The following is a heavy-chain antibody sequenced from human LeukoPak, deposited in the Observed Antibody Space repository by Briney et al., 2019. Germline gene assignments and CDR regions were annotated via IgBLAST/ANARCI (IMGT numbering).Heavy chain of an antibody. V-gene: IGHV1-69*13. D-gene: IGHD6-6*01. J-gene: IGHJ6*02. CDR2: IIPIFGTA. CDR1: GGTFSSYA. Sequence: SVKVSCKAPGGTFSSYAISWVRQAPGQGLEWMGGIIPIFGTANYAQKFQGRVTITADESTSTAYMELSSLRSEDTAVYYCARDIGVKIAARPRSYYYGMDVWGQGTTVTVSS. CDR3: ARDIGVKIAARPRSYYYGMDV.